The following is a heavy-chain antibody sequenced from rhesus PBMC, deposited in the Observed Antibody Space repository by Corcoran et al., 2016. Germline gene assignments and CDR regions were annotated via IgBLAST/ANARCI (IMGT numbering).Heavy chain of an antibody. CDR1: GGSISSSNW. CDR2: IQYSTVNP. CDR3: ARHLGSSYGWRFDV. D-gene: IGHD6-43*01. J-gene: IGHJ5-1*01. Sequence: QVQLQESGPAVVKPSETLSLTCAVSGGSISSSNWWDWIRPSPGKGLEWIGGIQYSTVNPVYSPPLKGRVTLSMDTSQNQFSLKLSSVTAADTAVYFCARHLGSSYGWRFDVWGAGVLVTVSS. V-gene: IGHV4-93*02.